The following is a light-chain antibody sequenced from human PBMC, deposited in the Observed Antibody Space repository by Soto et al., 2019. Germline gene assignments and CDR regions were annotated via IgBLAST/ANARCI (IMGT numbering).Light chain of an antibody. V-gene: IGKV1-8*01. J-gene: IGKJ4*01. CDR1: QSISRH. CDR3: QQYFSYPPT. Sequence: AIRMTQSPSSFSSSTGDRVTITCRARQSISRHLACYQLNPCKAPRLLIFTASFLESGVPSRFSGSGSGTEFTLTISSLQSEDFAVYYCQQYFSYPPTFGEGTKVEIK. CDR2: TAS.